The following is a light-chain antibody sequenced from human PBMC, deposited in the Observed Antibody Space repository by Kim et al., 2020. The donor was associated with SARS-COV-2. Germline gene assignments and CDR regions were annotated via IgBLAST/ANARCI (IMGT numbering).Light chain of an antibody. J-gene: IGLJ1*01. CDR3: QAWDSSTPV. Sequence: SYELTQPPSVSVSPGQTASITCPGDKLGDKYACWYQQKPGQSPVLVIYQDSKRPSGIPERFSGSNSGNTATLTISGTQAMDEADYYCQAWDSSTPVFGTGTKVTVL. CDR2: QDS. V-gene: IGLV3-1*01. CDR1: KLGDKY.